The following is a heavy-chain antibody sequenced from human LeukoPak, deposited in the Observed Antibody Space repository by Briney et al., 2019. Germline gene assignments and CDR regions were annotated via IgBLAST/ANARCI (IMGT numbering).Heavy chain of an antibody. J-gene: IGHJ4*01. V-gene: IGHV3-23*01. D-gene: IGHD6-19*01. CDR3: AKGIYSSGWSYFDY. CDR1: GFTVSSDA. Sequence: GGSLRLSCVASGFTVSSDAMTWVRQAPGKGLEWVAAISDSKTYYTDSVKGRFTISRDNSKNTLYLQMNSLRAVDTAVYYCAKGIYSSGWSYFDYWGHGTLVTVSS. CDR2: ISDSKT.